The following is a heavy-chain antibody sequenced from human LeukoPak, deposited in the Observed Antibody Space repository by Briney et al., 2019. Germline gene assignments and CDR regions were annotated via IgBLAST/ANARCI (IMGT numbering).Heavy chain of an antibody. D-gene: IGHD2-2*01. V-gene: IGHV3-11*06. J-gene: IGHJ4*02. CDR3: ARVGDYCSSTSCYAFDY. Sequence: GGSLRLSCAASGFTFSDYYMSWIRQAPGRGLEWVSYIRSSSRYTNYANSVKGRFTISRDNAKNSLYLQMNSLRAEDTAVYYCARVGDYCSSTSCYAFDYWGQGTLVTVSS. CDR2: IRSSSRYT. CDR1: GFTFSDYY.